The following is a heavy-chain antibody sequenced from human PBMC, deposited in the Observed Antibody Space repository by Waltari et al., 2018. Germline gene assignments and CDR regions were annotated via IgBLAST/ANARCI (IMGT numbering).Heavy chain of an antibody. V-gene: IGHV3-48*01. CDR3: ARDDFWSARGPLDV. CDR1: GFTFSSYS. CDR2: ISSSSITI. Sequence: EVQLVESGGGLVQPGGSLRLSCAASGFTFSSYSMNWVRQAPGKGLEWVSYISSSSITIYYADSVKGRFTISRDKAKNSLYLQMNSLRAEDTAVYYCARDDFWSARGPLDVWGQGTTVTVSS. D-gene: IGHD3-3*01. J-gene: IGHJ6*02.